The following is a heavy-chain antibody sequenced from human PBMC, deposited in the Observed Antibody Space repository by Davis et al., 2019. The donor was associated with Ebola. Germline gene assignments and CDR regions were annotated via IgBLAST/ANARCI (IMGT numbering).Heavy chain of an antibody. Sequence: AASVKVSCKASGGTFSSYAISWVRQAPGQGLEWMGGIIPIFGTANYAQKFQGRVTITADESTSTAYMELSSLRSEDTAVYYCAREMRDIVATKFDYWGQGTLVTVSS. CDR1: GGTFSSYA. J-gene: IGHJ4*02. CDR2: IIPIFGTA. V-gene: IGHV1-69*13. D-gene: IGHD5-12*01. CDR3: AREMRDIVATKFDY.